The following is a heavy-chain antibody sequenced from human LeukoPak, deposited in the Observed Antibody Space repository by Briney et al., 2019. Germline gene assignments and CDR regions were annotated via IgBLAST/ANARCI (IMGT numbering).Heavy chain of an antibody. CDR3: ARVVKRGAARTYYYYYMDV. CDR2: ISYSGTT. CDR1: GGSISSRPYY. Sequence: PSETLSLTCTVSGGSISSRPYYWGWVRQPPGKGLEWIGTISYSGTTYYSPSLKSRVTISLDTSKNQFSLKLSSVTAADTAVYYCARVVKRGAARTYYYYYMDVWGKGTTVTVSS. V-gene: IGHV4-39*07. J-gene: IGHJ6*03. D-gene: IGHD6-6*01.